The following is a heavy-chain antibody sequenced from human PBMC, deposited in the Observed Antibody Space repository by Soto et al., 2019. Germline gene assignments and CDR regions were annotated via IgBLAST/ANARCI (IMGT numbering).Heavy chain of an antibody. CDR2: IYYSGGT. V-gene: IGHV4-31*03. CDR3: ALRDSHGSFDS. CDR1: GGSISSGGYY. D-gene: IGHD3-10*01. J-gene: IGHJ4*02. Sequence: SETLSLTCTVSGGSISSGGYYWSWIRQHPGKGLEWIGYIYYSGGTFYNPSLKSRVTISVDTSENQFSLKLSSVSAADTAVYYCALRDSHGSFDSWGQGTLVTVS.